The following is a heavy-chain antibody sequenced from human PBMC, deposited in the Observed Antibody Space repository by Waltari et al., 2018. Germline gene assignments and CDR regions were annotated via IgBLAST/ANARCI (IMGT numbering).Heavy chain of an antibody. CDR1: GFTFSDYW. CDR2: MHSGGAIK. V-gene: IGHV3-74*01. D-gene: IGHD6-19*01. CDR3: VRGSNDWYGFDY. Sequence: EVHLVESGGGLVQPGGSLRLSCAASGFTFSDYWVHWVRESPGKGLVVVSRMHSGGAIKRYADFVKGRFTVSRDNARDTLSLQMNSLGVEDTALYYCVRGSNDWYGFDYWGQGARVTVSS. J-gene: IGHJ4*02.